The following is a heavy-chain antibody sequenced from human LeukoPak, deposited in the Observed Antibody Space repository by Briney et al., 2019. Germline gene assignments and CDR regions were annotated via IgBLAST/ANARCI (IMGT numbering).Heavy chain of an antibody. V-gene: IGHV3-48*04. D-gene: IGHD6-6*01. Sequence: GGSLRLSCAASGFTFSHYSMNWVRQAPGKGLEWVSYISSSSSSIYYADSVKGRFTISRDNAKNSLYLQMNSLRGEDTAVYYCARGAGSSADYWGQGTLVTVSS. CDR1: GFTFSHYS. CDR2: ISSSSSSI. J-gene: IGHJ4*02. CDR3: ARGAGSSADY.